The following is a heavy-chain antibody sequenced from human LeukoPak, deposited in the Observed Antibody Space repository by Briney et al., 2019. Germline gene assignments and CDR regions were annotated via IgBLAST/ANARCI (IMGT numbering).Heavy chain of an antibody. Sequence: ASVKVSCKAAGYTFTGYYMHWVRQAPGQGLEWMGRVNPNSGGTNYAQKFQGRVTMTRDTSISTAYMELTRLRSDDTAVYYCAREVGVVAHQGGWFDPWGQGTLVTVSS. D-gene: IGHD2-2*01. CDR3: AREVGVVAHQGGWFDP. CDR2: VNPNSGGT. V-gene: IGHV1-2*06. CDR1: GYTFTGYY. J-gene: IGHJ5*02.